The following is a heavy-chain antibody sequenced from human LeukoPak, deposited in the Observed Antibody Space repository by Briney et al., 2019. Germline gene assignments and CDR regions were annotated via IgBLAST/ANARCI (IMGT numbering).Heavy chain of an antibody. CDR2: IYHSGST. D-gene: IGHD5-24*01. V-gene: IGHV4-38-2*02. CDR1: GYSISSGYY. CDR3: ATELRWQPYSFDI. J-gene: IGHJ3*02. Sequence: SETLSLTCTVSGYSISSGYYWGWIRQPPGKGLEWIGSIYHSGSTYYNPSLKSRVTISVDTSKNQFSLKLSSVTAADTAVYYCATELRWQPYSFDIWGHGTMVTVSS.